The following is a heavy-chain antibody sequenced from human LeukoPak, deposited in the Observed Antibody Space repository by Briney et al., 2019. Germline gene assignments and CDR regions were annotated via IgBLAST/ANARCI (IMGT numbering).Heavy chain of an antibody. CDR1: GYTFTSYG. CDR2: INPNSGGT. V-gene: IGHV1-2*02. CDR3: ARVTHSSYWYFDL. J-gene: IGHJ2*01. D-gene: IGHD3-22*01. Sequence: ASVKVSCKASGYTFTSYGISWVRQAPGQGLEWMGWINPNSGGTNYAQKFQGRVTMTRDTSISTAYMELSRLRSDDTAVYYCARVTHSSYWYFDLWGRGTLVTVSS.